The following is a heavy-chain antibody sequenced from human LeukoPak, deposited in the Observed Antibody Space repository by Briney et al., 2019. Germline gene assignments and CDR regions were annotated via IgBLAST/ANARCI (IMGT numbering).Heavy chain of an antibody. Sequence: PGGSLRLSCAASGFTFSSYAMSWVRQAPGKGLEWVSAISGSGGSTYYADSVKGRFTFSRDNSKNTLYLQMNSLRAEDTAVYYCAKPPGVFRNFDYWGQGTLVTVSS. CDR1: GFTFSSYA. J-gene: IGHJ4*02. D-gene: IGHD3-10*01. V-gene: IGHV3-23*01. CDR2: ISGSGGST. CDR3: AKPPGVFRNFDY.